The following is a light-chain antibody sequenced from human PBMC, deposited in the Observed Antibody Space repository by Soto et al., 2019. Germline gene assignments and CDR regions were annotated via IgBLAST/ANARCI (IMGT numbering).Light chain of an antibody. V-gene: IGKV3-20*01. CDR2: GAS. CDR1: QSASSSY. CDR3: QQYGSSPWT. Sequence: EIVLTQSPGTLSLSPGERATLSCRASQSASSSYLAWYQQKPGQAPRLFIHGASSRATGVPERFSGSGSGTDFTLTISTLEPEDFAVYYCQQYGSSPWTFGQGTKVDIK. J-gene: IGKJ1*01.